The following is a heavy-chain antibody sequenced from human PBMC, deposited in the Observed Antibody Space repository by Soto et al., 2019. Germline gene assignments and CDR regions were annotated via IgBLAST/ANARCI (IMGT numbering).Heavy chain of an antibody. CDR2: VYYSGST. CDR1: GASISSSY. CDR3: ARGYYDSNGQSNTFDI. V-gene: IGHV4-59*01. Sequence: SETLSLTCTVSGASISSSYWSWIRQSPGKGLEWIGYVYYSGSTKYNPSLKSRVTISVDTSKNQFSLKLSSVTAADTAVYYCARGYYDSNGQSNTFDIWGQGTMVTVSS. J-gene: IGHJ3*02. D-gene: IGHD3-22*01.